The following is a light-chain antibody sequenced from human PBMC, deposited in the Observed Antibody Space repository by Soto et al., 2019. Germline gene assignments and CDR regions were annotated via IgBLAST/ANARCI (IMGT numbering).Light chain of an antibody. Sequence: EIVMTQSPATLSVSPGDRATLSCRASQSVSSNLAWYQQKPGQAPRLLIYGASTRATGIPARFSGSGSGTEFTLTISSLQSEDSAVYYCQQYNNWPWPFGQGTKVEIK. CDR2: GAS. V-gene: IGKV3-15*01. CDR1: QSVSSN. J-gene: IGKJ1*01. CDR3: QQYNNWPWP.